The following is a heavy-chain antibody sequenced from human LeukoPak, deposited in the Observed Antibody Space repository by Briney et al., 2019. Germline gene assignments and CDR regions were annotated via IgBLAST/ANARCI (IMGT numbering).Heavy chain of an antibody. CDR1: GFTVSSNY. CDR2: IYSGGST. V-gene: IGHV3-66*01. Sequence: GGSLRLSCAVSGFTVSSNYMSWVRQAPGKGLEWVSVIYSGGSTYYADSVKGRFTISRDNSKSTLYLQMNSLRAEDTAVYYCARDRYGGYEIFDYWGQGTLVTVSS. D-gene: IGHD5-12*01. J-gene: IGHJ4*02. CDR3: ARDRYGGYEIFDY.